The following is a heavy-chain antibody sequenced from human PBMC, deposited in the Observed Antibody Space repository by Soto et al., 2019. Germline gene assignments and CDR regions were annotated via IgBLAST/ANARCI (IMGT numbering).Heavy chain of an antibody. J-gene: IGHJ6*02. V-gene: IGHV1-18*01. D-gene: IGHD3-3*01. CDR1: GYTFTSYG. Sequence: QVQLVQSGAEVKKPGASVKVSCKASGYTFTSYGISWVRQAPGQGLEWMGWISAYNGNTNYAQKLQGRVTMTTDTSTSTAYMELRSLISDDTAVYYCARRGGYDFWSGYHYGMDVWGQGTTVTVSS. CDR3: ARRGGYDFWSGYHYGMDV. CDR2: ISAYNGNT.